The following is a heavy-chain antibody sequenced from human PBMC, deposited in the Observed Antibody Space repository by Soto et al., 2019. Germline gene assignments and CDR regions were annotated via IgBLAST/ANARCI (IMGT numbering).Heavy chain of an antibody. V-gene: IGHV4-30-4*01. D-gene: IGHD3-10*01. CDR3: ARDYYGSGSYYNCL. J-gene: IGHJ4*02. Sequence: SETLSLTCTVSGDSISSGDYYWSWIRQPPGKGLEWIGYIYYSGSTYYNPSLKSRVTISVDTSKNQFSLKLSSVTAADTAVYYCARDYYGSGSYYNCLWGQGTLVTVSS. CDR2: IYYSGST. CDR1: GDSISSGDYY.